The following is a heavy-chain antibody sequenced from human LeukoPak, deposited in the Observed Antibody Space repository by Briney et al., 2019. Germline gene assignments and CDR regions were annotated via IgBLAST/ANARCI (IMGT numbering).Heavy chain of an antibody. CDR2: IYPGDSDT. D-gene: IGHD6-13*01. J-gene: IGHJ6*02. CDR1: GYSFTSYW. CDR3: AGPSGIADDYYYGMDV. Sequence: GESLKISCKGSGYSFTSYWIGWVRQTPGKGLEWMGIIYPGDSDTRYSPSFQGQVTISADKSISTAYLQWSSLKASDTAMYYCAGPSGIADDYYYGMDVWGQGTTVTVSS. V-gene: IGHV5-51*01.